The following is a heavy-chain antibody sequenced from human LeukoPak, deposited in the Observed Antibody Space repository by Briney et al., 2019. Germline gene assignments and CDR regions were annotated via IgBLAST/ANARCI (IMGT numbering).Heavy chain of an antibody. J-gene: IGHJ4*02. V-gene: IGHV1-8*01. Sequence: ASVKVSCKASGYTFTSYDINWVRQATGQGLEWMGWMNPNSGNTGYAQKFQGRVTMTRDTSISTAYMELSRLRSDDTAVYYCAREAGGSYYSYWGQGTLVTVSS. CDR1: GYTFTSYD. CDR2: MNPNSGNT. CDR3: AREAGGSYYSY. D-gene: IGHD1-26*01.